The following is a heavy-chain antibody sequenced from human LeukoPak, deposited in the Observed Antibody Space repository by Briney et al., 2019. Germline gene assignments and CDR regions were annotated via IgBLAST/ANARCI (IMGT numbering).Heavy chain of an antibody. Sequence: SETLSLTCAVYGGSFSGYYWSWIRQPPGKGLEWIGEINHSGSTNYNPSLKSRVTISVDTSKNQFSLKLSSVTAADTAVYYCARFGPRGSRTSIDYWGQGTLVTVSS. CDR1: GGSFSGYY. CDR2: INHSGST. V-gene: IGHV4-34*01. J-gene: IGHJ4*02. CDR3: ARFGPRGSRTSIDY. D-gene: IGHD3-16*01.